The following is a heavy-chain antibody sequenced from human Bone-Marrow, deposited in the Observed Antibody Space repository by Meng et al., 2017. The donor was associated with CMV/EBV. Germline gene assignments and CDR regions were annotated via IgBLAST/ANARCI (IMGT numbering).Heavy chain of an antibody. D-gene: IGHD2-2*02. CDR1: GGSISSGDYY. J-gene: IGHJ4*02. CDR3: ARHCSSTSCYTDYFDY. CDR2: IYYSGST. V-gene: IGHV4-30-4*08. Sequence: SETLSLTCTVSGGSISSGDYYWSWIRHPPGKGLEWIGYIYYSGSTYYNPSLKSRVTISVDTSKNQFSLKLSSVTAADTAVYYCARHCSSTSCYTDYFDYWGQGKLVTVSS.